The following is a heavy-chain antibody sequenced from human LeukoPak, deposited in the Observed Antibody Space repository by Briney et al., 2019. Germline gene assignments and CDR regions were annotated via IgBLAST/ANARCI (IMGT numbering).Heavy chain of an antibody. CDR2: INPNSGGT. J-gene: IGHJ3*02. D-gene: IGHD3-9*01. V-gene: IGHV1-2*02. Sequence: ASVTVPRKSSVYTFTGYYMHWVRQAPGQGLAWMGWINPNSGGTNYAQKFQGRVTMTGDTSISTAYMELSRLRSDDTAVYYCARDREGYDILTGPGAAFDIWGQGTMVTVSS. CDR1: VYTFTGYY. CDR3: ARDREGYDILTGPGAAFDI.